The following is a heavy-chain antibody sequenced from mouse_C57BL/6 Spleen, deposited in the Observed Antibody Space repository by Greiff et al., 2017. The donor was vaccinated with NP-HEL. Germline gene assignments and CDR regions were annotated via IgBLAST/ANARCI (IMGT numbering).Heavy chain of an antibody. D-gene: IGHD1-1*01. CDR2: IYPGGGYT. V-gene: IGHV1-63*01. Sequence: QVQLQQSGAELVRPGPSVKMSCKASGYTFTNYWIGWAKQRPGHGLEWIGDIYPGGGYTNYNEKFKGKATLTADKSSSTAYMQFSSLTSEDSAIYYCARRYYGSSWYFDVWGTGTTVTVSS. CDR1: GYTFTNYW. CDR3: ARRYYGSSWYFDV. J-gene: IGHJ1*03.